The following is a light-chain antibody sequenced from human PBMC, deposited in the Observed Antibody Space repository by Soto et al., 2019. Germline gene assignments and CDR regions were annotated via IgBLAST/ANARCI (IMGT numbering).Light chain of an antibody. Sequence: EIVLTQSPGTLSLSPGERATLSCRASQSVNSRYFAWYQQKPGQPPRLLIYGASSRATGIPDRFSGSGSGTDFTLTISRLEPEDFAVYCCQQYATSPYTFGQGTKLEIK. CDR3: QQYATSPYT. J-gene: IGKJ2*01. V-gene: IGKV3-20*01. CDR2: GAS. CDR1: QSVNSRY.